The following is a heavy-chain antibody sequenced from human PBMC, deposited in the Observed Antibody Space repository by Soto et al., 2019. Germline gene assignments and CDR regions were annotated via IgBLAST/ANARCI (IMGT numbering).Heavy chain of an antibody. D-gene: IGHD6-6*01. CDR3: ARDTGIAARPFDY. J-gene: IGHJ4*02. V-gene: IGHV1-69*13. CDR2: IIPIFGTA. CDR1: GCTFSSYA. Sequence: SVKVSCKASGCTFSSYAISWVRQAPGQGLEWMGGIIPIFGTANYAQKFQGRVTITADESTSTAYMELSSLRSEDTAVYYCARDTGIAARPFDYWGQGTLVTVSS.